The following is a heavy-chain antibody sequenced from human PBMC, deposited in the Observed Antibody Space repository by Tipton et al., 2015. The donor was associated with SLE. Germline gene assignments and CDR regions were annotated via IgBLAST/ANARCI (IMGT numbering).Heavy chain of an antibody. CDR3: AKDDPFDM. J-gene: IGHJ3*02. V-gene: IGHV3-7*03. Sequence: SLRLSCAASGFTFSSYLMVWVRQAPGKGLEWVANINPHGSDEYYADSVKGRFTISRDNAKNSLYLQMNSLRVEDTALYYCAKDDPFDMLGQGTMVTVSS. CDR2: INPHGSDE. CDR1: GFTFSSYL.